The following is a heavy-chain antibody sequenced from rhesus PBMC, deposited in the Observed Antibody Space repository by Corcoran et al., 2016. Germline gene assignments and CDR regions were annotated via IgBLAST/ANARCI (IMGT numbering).Heavy chain of an antibody. J-gene: IGHJ4*01. CDR1: GGSISSSY. V-gene: IGHV4-169*01. CDR2: IYGSGIST. CDR3: ARGHYFDY. Sequence: QLQLQESGPGLVKPSETLSVTCAVSGGSISSSYWSWIRQAPGKGLEWIGIIYGSGISTNSNPPLKGRVTLSVDTSKNQLSLKLSSVTAADTAVYYCARGHYFDYWGQGVLVTVSS.